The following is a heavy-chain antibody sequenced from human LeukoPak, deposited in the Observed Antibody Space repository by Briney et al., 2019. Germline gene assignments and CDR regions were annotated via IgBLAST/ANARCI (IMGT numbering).Heavy chain of an antibody. CDR3: TRVMDGSSGRPADFDY. CDR2: IRSKANSYAT. J-gene: IGHJ4*02. V-gene: IGHV3-73*01. D-gene: IGHD3-22*01. CDR1: GFTFSGSA. Sequence: PGGSLRLSCAASGFTFSGSAMHWVRQSSGKGLEWVGRIRSKANSYATAYAASVKGRFTISRDDSKNTAYLQMNSLKTEDTAVYYCTRVMDGSSGRPADFDYWGQGTLVTVSS.